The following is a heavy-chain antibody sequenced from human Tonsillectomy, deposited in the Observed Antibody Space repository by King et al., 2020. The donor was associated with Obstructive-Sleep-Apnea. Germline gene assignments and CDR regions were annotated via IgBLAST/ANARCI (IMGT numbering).Heavy chain of an antibody. D-gene: IGHD1-26*01. CDR2: ISWNSGNI. CDR1: GFNLDDYA. CDR3: AKDMGFDTGGGFDY. Sequence: VQLVESGGGLVQPGRSLRLSCAASGFNLDDYAMHWFLQVPGKGLEWFSGISWNSGNIGYADSVKGRFTITRDNAKNSLYLQMNSLRAEDTALYYCAKDMGFDTGGGFDYWGQGALVTVFS. V-gene: IGHV3-9*01. J-gene: IGHJ4*02.